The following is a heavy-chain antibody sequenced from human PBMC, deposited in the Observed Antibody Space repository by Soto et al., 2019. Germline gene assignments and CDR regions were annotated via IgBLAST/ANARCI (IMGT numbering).Heavy chain of an antibody. Sequence: QVQLEQSGAAVKRPGSSVKVSCKTAGGNFNTYPISWVRQSPGHRLEWMGKIIPIFVTPAYAHKFQGRVTINAYEATTTVYMELSSVKSDDAAVYYCAGDSPLGGSTGWNGENLFDIWGQGTMVTVSS. J-gene: IGHJ3*02. CDR1: GGNFNTYP. CDR3: AGDSPLGGSTGWNGENLFDI. V-gene: IGHV1-69*18. D-gene: IGHD3-16*01. CDR2: IIPIFVTP.